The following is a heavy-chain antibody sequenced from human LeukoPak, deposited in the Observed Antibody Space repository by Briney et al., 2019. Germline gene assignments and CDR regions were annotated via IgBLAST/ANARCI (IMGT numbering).Heavy chain of an antibody. CDR1: GGTFSSYA. V-gene: IGHV1-69*06. Sequence: GSSVKVSCKASGGTFSSYAISWVRQAPGQGLEWMGGIIPIFGTANYAQKFQGRVTITADKSTSAAYMELSSLRSEDTAVYYCARGETPSGPFDYWGQGTLVTVSS. D-gene: IGHD3-10*01. J-gene: IGHJ4*02. CDR2: IIPIFGTA. CDR3: ARGETPSGPFDY.